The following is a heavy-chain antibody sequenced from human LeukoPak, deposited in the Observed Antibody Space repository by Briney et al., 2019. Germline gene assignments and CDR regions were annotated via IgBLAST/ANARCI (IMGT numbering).Heavy chain of an antibody. J-gene: IGHJ5*02. V-gene: IGHV1-18*01. CDR3: ARDRGRMVYAVWFDP. D-gene: IGHD2-8*01. CDR1: GYTFTRYG. CDR2: ISCYNGDT. Sequence: ASVKVSCKASGYTFTRYGISWVRQAPGQGLEWMGWISCYNGDTNYAQNLQGRVTMTTDTSTTTVYMELRSLRSDDTAVYYCARDRGRMVYAVWFDPWGQGTLVTVSS.